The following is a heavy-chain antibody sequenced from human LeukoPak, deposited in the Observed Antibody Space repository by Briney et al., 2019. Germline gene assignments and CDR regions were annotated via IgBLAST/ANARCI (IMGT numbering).Heavy chain of an antibody. V-gene: IGHV4-31*03. CDR2: IYYSGSS. CDR3: ARVEGSRWEGYYFDY. CDR1: GGSISSGGYY. Sequence: SQTLSLTCTVSGGSISSGGYYCSWIRQHPGKGLEWIGYIYYSGSSYYNPSLKSRVTISVDTSKNQSSLKLSSVTAADTAVYSCARVEGSRWEGYYFDYWGQGTLVTVSS. D-gene: IGHD6-13*01. J-gene: IGHJ4*02.